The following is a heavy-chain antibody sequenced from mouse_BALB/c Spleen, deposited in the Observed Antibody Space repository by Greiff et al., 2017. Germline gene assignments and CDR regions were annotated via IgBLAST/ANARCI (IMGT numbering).Heavy chain of an antibody. D-gene: IGHD4-1*01. CDR3: ARCGANWGPFDY. V-gene: IGHV3-2*02. CDR1: GYSITSDYA. CDR2: ISYSGST. J-gene: IGHJ2*01. Sequence: EVQLQESGPGLVKPSQSLSLTCTVTGYSITSDYAWNWIRQFPGNKLEWMGYISYSGSTSYNPSLKSRISITRDTSKNQFFLQLNSVTTEDTATYYCARCGANWGPFDYWGQGTTLTVSS.